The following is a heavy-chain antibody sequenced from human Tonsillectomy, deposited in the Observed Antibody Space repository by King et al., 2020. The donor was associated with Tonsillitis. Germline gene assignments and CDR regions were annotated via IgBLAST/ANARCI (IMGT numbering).Heavy chain of an antibody. J-gene: IGHJ4*02. V-gene: IGHV3-21*06. CDR2: ISISSNQI. Sequence: QLVESGGGLVKPGGSLRLSCAASGFTFIRYSMNWVRQAPGKGLEWVASISISSNQIDYTDAVEGRFTISRDNAKNSLYLQMNSLRAEDTAVYYCARTFYFDSRTYSPFDYWGQGTLVTVTS. D-gene: IGHD3-22*01. CDR3: ARTFYFDSRTYSPFDY. CDR1: GFTFIRYS.